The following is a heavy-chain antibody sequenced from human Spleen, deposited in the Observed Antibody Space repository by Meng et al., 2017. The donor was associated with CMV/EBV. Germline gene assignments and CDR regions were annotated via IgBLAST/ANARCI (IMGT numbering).Heavy chain of an antibody. Sequence: DSIKRNNYYGGWIRQPPGKGLEWVGSISYSGTTYYNVSLKSRVNLSVDTSKNQFSLNLMSVTAADTAVYYCARHFWPRGSYWPHFDHWGQGALVTSPQ. J-gene: IGHJ4*02. V-gene: IGHV4-39*01. CDR2: ISYSGTT. CDR1: DSIKRNNYY. CDR3: ARHFWPRGSYWPHFDH. D-gene: IGHD1-26*01.